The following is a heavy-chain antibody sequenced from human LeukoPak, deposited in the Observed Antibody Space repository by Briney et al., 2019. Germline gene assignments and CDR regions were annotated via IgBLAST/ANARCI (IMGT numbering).Heavy chain of an antibody. CDR1: GGSISSSNW. CDR3: ARDRLAVAGTRLGY. V-gene: IGHV4-4*02. D-gene: IGHD6-19*01. Sequence: SETLSLTCAVSGGSISSSNWWSWVRQPPGKGLEWIGEICHSGSTSYNPSLKSRVTVSVDKSKNQFSLKLSSVTAADTAVYYCARDRLAVAGTRLGYWGQGTLVTVSS. CDR2: ICHSGST. J-gene: IGHJ4*02.